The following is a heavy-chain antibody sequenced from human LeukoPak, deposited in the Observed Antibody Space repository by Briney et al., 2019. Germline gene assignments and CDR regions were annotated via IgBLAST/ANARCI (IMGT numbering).Heavy chain of an antibody. CDR2: ISSTDSSI. J-gene: IGHJ5*02. CDR3: ARDVTYHGGDWFDP. CDR1: ELTFRSYN. D-gene: IGHD4-23*01. V-gene: IGHV3-48*04. Sequence: GGPLRLSCTASELTFRSYNMSWVRRAPGKALEWVSYISSTDSSIYYADSVKGRFTISRDNAKNSLYLQMNSLRAEDTAVYYCARDVTYHGGDWFDPWGQGTLVTVSS.